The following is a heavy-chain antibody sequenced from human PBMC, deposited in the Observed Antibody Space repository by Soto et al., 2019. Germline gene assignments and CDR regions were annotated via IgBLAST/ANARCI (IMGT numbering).Heavy chain of an antibody. J-gene: IGHJ4*02. CDR3: AKAPPYGGHIFDH. CDR2: TSASGGSA. CDR1: GFSFSSFG. V-gene: IGHV3-23*01. Sequence: PGGSLRLSCAASGFSFSSFGMSWVRQAPGKGLEWVATTSASGGSAFYADSVKGRFTISRDNSKNTLYLQMNSLRAEDTAEYFCAKAPPYGGHIFDHWGQGTLVTV. D-gene: IGHD4-17*01.